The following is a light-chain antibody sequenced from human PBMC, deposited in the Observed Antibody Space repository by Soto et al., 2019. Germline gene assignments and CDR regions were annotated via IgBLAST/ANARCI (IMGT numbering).Light chain of an antibody. CDR2: DVS. CDR1: SSDVGRYNY. Sequence: QSALAQPASVSGSSGQSITISCTGTSSDVGRYNYVSWFQQHPGKVPKLIIYDVSNWPSGVSDRFSGSKSGNTASLTISGLQPEDEADYYCSSFTSSSTFVFGTGTKLTVL. V-gene: IGLV2-14*03. J-gene: IGLJ1*01. CDR3: SSFTSSSTFV.